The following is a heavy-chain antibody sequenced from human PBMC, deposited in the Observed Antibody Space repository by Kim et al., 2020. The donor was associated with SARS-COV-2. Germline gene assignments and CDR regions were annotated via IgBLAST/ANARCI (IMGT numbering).Heavy chain of an antibody. CDR3: TRRLARSSQYNGMDV. J-gene: IGHJ6*02. CDR2: TYYGSKWSS. D-gene: IGHD6-19*01. CDR1: GDSVSSHSAV. V-gene: IGHV6-1*01. Sequence: SQTLSLTCAISGDSVSSHSAVWNWIRQSPSRGLEWLGRTYYGSKWSSNYAVSVKSRIIINADTSKNQVSLQLNSVTPEDTAVYYCTRRLARSSQYNGMDVWGQGTTVTVSS.